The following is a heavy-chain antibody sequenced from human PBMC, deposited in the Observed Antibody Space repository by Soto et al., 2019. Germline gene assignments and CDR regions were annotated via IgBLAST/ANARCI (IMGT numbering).Heavy chain of an antibody. Sequence: EVQLVESGGGLVQPGGSLRLSCGASGFTFSTYNMHWVRQGPGKGLVWVSRINSDGSSTRYADSVKGRFTISRDNAKNALCLQMNSLSVEDTAIYYCARGGAGSSGGYAGHWGLGTLGPVSS. CDR3: ARGGAGSSGGYAGH. CDR1: GFTFSTYN. D-gene: IGHD6-19*01. V-gene: IGHV3-74*01. CDR2: INSDGSST. J-gene: IGHJ4*02.